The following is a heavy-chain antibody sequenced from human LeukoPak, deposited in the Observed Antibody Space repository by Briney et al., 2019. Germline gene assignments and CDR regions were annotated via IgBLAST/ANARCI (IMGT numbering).Heavy chain of an antibody. D-gene: IGHD5-18*01. Sequence: ASVKVSCKASGGTFISYAISWVRQAPGQGLEYMGIIRPSGSTAYAQKFQGRVTMTRDTSTSAVYMELSSLRSEDTAVYYCAREGPETYNFDFWGQGTQVTVSS. V-gene: IGHV1-46*01. CDR1: GGTFISYA. CDR2: IRPSGST. J-gene: IGHJ4*02. CDR3: AREGPETYNFDF.